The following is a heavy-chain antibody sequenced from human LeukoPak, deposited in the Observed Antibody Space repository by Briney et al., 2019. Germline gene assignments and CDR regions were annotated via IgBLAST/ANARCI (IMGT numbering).Heavy chain of an antibody. CDR3: AKGRAFFTVTVPDY. D-gene: IGHD4-17*01. CDR1: GFTFSSCA. CDR2: ISGSGANA. V-gene: IGHV3-23*01. Sequence: GGSLRLSCAASGFTFSSCAMSWVRQAPGKGLEWVSSISGSGANAYYVDSVKGRFSISRDKNTLYLQMNSLRAEDTAVYYCAKGRAFFTVTVPDYWGQGTLVTVSS. J-gene: IGHJ4*02.